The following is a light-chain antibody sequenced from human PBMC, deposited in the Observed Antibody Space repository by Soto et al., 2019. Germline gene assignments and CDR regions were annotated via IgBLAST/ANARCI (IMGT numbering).Light chain of an antibody. CDR2: GAS. J-gene: IGKJ1*01. CDR1: QSVSSSY. CDR3: QQYDNSPRT. Sequence: EIVLTQSPGTLSLSPGERATLSCRASQSVSSSYLAWYQQKPCQAPRLLIYGASSRATGIPGRFSGSGSGTDFTLSITGVEPEDGAQSYDQQYDNSPRTFGQGTQMEIK. V-gene: IGKV3-20*01.